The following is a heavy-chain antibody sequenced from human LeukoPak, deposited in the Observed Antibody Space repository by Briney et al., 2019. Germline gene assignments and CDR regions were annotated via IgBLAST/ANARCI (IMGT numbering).Heavy chain of an antibody. CDR3: ARAPTKYCSGGSCDDY. CDR1: GGSFSGYY. J-gene: IGHJ4*02. V-gene: IGHV4-34*01. Sequence: SETLSLTCAVYGGSFSGYYWSWIRQPPGKGLEWIGEINHSGSTNYNPSLKSRVTISVDTSKNQFSLKLSSVTAADTAVYYCARAPTKYCSGGSCDDYWGQGTLVTVSS. D-gene: IGHD2-15*01. CDR2: INHSGST.